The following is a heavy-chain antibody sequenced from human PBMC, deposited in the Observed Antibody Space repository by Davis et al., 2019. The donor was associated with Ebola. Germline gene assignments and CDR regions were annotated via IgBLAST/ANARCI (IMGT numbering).Heavy chain of an antibody. J-gene: IGHJ6*02. CDR1: GDSVSSNSAA. D-gene: IGHD6-19*01. Sequence: MPSETLSLTCAISGDSVSSNSAAWNWIRQSPSRGLEWLGRTYYRSKWYNDYAVSVKSRITNNPDTSKNQFSLQLKSLTPEDTAVYYCAGGWPYYYYGMDVWGQGTTVTVSS. CDR3: AGGWPYYYYGMDV. CDR2: TYYRSKWYN. V-gene: IGHV6-1*01.